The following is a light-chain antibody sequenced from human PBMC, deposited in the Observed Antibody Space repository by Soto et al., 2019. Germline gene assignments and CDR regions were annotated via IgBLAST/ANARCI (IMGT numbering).Light chain of an antibody. CDR3: QQYHSFSFT. CDR2: DVF. CDR1: QSITYW. V-gene: IGKV1-5*01. J-gene: IGKJ2*01. Sequence: DIQMTQSPSSLSASVGDRVTITCRASQSITYWLAWYQHKPGRAPKLLIYDVFNLQSGVPSRFSGSGSGTEFTLTISSLQPDDSATYYCQQYHSFSFTFGQGTKLEIQ.